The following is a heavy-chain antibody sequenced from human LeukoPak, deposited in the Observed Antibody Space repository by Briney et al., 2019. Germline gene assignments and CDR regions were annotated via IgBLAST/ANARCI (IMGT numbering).Heavy chain of an antibody. CDR3: ATRSGDSSSSDSRMDV. V-gene: IGHV1-69*05. J-gene: IGHJ6*03. CDR2: IIPIFGTA. CDR1: GGTFSSYA. Sequence: ASVKVSCKASGGTFSSYAISWVRQAPGQGLEWMGGIIPIFGTANYAQKFQGRVTITTDESTSTAYMELSSLRSEDTAVYYCATRSGDSSSSDSRMDVWGKGTTVTVSS. D-gene: IGHD6-6*01.